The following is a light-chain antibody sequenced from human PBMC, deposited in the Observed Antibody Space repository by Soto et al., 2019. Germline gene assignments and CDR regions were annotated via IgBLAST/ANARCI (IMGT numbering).Light chain of an antibody. V-gene: IGKV4-1*01. Sequence: DLLLTQSTDSLDLSLCESSTSNCKSSRSILSSSNNYLAWYQQKPGQPPRLLIYWASTRESGVPDRFSGTGSGTDFTLTISSLQAEDVAVYYCQQYYSSPFTFGPGTKVDIK. CDR2: WAS. CDR3: QQYYSSPFT. J-gene: IGKJ3*01. CDR1: RSILSSSNNY.